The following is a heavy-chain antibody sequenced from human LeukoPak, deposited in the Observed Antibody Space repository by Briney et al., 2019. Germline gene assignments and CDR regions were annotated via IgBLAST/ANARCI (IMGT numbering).Heavy chain of an antibody. Sequence: ASVKVSCKASGYTFSSYGISWVRQAPGQGLEWMGWISDYNGNTNYAQKVQGRVTMTTDPFTSTAYMELRSLRSDDTAVYYCARDGPDRAAWFAPWGQGTLVTVYS. V-gene: IGHV1-18*01. CDR2: ISDYNGNT. CDR3: ARDGPDRAAWFAP. D-gene: IGHD3-22*01. J-gene: IGHJ5*02. CDR1: GYTFSSYG.